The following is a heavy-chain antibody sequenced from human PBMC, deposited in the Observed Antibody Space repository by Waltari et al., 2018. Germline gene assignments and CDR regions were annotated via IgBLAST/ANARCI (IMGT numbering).Heavy chain of an antibody. CDR3: ARGEGDGYNSGYYYYMDV. V-gene: IGHV4-30-4*08. CDR2: MYHSGST. J-gene: IGHJ6*03. Sequence: QVQLQESGPGLVKSSQTLSLTCTVSGGSISSGNYYWSWVRQPPGKALEWIGYMYHSGSTDYNPSLESRVTISVDTSKNQFSLEVNSVTAADTAVYYCARGEGDGYNSGYYYYMDVWGPGTTVTVSS. CDR1: GGSISSGNYY. D-gene: IGHD5-12*01.